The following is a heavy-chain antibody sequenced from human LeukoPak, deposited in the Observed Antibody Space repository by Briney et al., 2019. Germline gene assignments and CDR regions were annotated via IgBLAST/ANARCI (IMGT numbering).Heavy chain of an antibody. CDR1: GFTFSSCW. J-gene: IGHJ4*02. CDR2: IDSDGSST. CDR3: ARVRWGGLYYFDY. Sequence: GGSLRLSCEASGFTFSSCWMHWVRQVPGKGLVWVSRIDSDGSSTNYVDSVKGRFTISRDNAKNTLYLQMNSLRAEDTAVYYCARVRWGGLYYFDYWGQGTLVTVSS. D-gene: IGHD3-16*01. V-gene: IGHV3-74*01.